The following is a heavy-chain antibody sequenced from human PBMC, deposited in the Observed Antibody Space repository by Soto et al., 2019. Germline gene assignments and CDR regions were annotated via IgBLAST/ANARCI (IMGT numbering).Heavy chain of an antibody. CDR1: GFTFSSYW. Sequence: EVQLVESGGGLVQPGGSLRLSCAASGFTFSSYWMHWVRQAPGKGLVWVSRINSDGSSTSYADSVKGRFTISRDNAKNTLYLQMNSVRDEDTAVYYCVRTSLVVAAATREDYWGQGTLVTVSS. CDR2: INSDGSST. V-gene: IGHV3-74*01. CDR3: VRTSLVVAAATREDY. D-gene: IGHD2-15*01. J-gene: IGHJ4*02.